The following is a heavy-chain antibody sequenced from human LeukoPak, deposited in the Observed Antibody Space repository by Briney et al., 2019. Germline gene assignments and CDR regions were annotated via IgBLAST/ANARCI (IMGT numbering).Heavy chain of an antibody. CDR2: ISYDGSND. V-gene: IGHV3-30-3*01. D-gene: IGHD3-9*01. Sequence: GGSLRLSCAASGFSFSNYAIHWVRQAPGKGLEWVAVISYDGSNDYYTDSVKGRFTISRDNSKNTLYLQMNSLRAEDTAVYYCAKVGAKYYDILGIDPWGQGTLVTVSS. CDR1: GFSFSNYA. CDR3: AKVGAKYYDILGIDP. J-gene: IGHJ5*02.